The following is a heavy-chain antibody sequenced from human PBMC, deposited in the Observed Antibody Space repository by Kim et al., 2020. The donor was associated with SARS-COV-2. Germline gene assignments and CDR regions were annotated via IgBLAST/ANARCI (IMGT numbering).Heavy chain of an antibody. Sequence: YRPSFQGQVTISADKSISTAYLQWSSLKASDSGMYFCARALNGDYYFDFWGQGTLVTVSS. CDR3: ARALNGDYYFDF. J-gene: IGHJ4*02. D-gene: IGHD4-17*01. V-gene: IGHV5-51*01.